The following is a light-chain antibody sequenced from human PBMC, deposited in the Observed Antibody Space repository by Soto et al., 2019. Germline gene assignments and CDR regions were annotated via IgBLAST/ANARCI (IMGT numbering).Light chain of an antibody. J-gene: IGKJ1*01. CDR3: LQHSSFPWT. CDR2: AAS. Sequence: DIQMTQSPSAMSASVGDRVTITCRASQGISTYLAWFQQKPGKVPKRLISAASSLPSGVPSRFSGSGSGTEFTLTISSLQPEYFATYYCLQHSSFPWTFGQGTKVEIK. V-gene: IGKV1-17*03. CDR1: QGISTY.